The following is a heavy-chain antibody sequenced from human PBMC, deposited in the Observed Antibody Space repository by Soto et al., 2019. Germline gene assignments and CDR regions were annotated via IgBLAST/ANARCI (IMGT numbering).Heavy chain of an antibody. CDR3: AKAVRSGWYRERYFDY. Sequence: GGSLRLSCAASGFTFSSYAMSWVRQAPGKGLEWVSAISGSGGSTYYADSVKGRFTISRDNSKNTLYLQMNSLRAEDTAVYYCAKAVRSGWYRERYFDYWGQGTLVTVSS. V-gene: IGHV3-23*01. CDR2: ISGSGGST. CDR1: GFTFSSYA. J-gene: IGHJ4*02. D-gene: IGHD6-19*01.